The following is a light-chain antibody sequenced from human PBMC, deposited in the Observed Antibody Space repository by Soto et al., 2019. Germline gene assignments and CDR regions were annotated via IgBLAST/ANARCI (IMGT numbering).Light chain of an antibody. Sequence: QSVLTQPASVSGSPGQSITISCTGTSSDIGGYNYVSWYQQHPGKAPKLMISEVSNRPSGVSNRFSGSKSGNTASLTISGLQTEDEADYYCCSYTTTSTPFVFGNVTKVSVL. CDR1: SSDIGGYNY. V-gene: IGLV2-14*01. CDR2: EVS. CDR3: CSYTTTSTPFV. J-gene: IGLJ1*01.